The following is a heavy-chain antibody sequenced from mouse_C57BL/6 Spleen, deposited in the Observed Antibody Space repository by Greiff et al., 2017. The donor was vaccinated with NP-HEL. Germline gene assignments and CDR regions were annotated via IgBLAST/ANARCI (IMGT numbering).Heavy chain of an antibody. D-gene: IGHD2-4*01. Sequence: EVQLQQSGPELVKPGASVKISCKASGYTFTDYYMNWVKQSHGKSLEWIGDINPNNGGTSYNQKFKGKATLTVDKSSSTAYMELRSLTSEDSAVYYCARPYYDYDWYAMDYWGQGTSVTVSS. CDR3: ARPYYDYDWYAMDY. CDR1: GYTFTDYY. CDR2: INPNNGGT. J-gene: IGHJ4*01. V-gene: IGHV1-26*01.